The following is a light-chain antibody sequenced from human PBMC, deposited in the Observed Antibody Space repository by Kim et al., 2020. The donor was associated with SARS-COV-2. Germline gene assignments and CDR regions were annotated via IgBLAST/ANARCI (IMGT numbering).Light chain of an antibody. V-gene: IGKV3-15*01. CDR3: QQYNNWPRGT. CDR2: GAS. CDR1: QSVSSN. Sequence: VSPGESATLSCRARQSVSSNLAWYQQKPGQAPRLLIYGASTRATGIPARFSGSGSGTEFTLTISSLQSEDFAVYYCQQYNNWPRGTFGQGTKLEI. J-gene: IGKJ2*01.